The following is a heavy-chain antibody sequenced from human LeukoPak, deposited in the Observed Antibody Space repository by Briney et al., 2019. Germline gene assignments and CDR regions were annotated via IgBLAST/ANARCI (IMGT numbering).Heavy chain of an antibody. CDR1: GFTFSDYY. D-gene: IGHD6-13*01. Sequence: SGGSLRLSCAASGFTFSDYYMSWIRQAPGKGLEWVSYISSSSSYTNYADSVRGRFTISRDNAKNSLYLQMNSLRAEDTAVYYCARDRKQPRIRYFDYWAREPWSPSPQ. J-gene: IGHJ4*02. CDR2: ISSSSSYT. V-gene: IGHV3-11*06. CDR3: ARDRKQPRIRYFDY.